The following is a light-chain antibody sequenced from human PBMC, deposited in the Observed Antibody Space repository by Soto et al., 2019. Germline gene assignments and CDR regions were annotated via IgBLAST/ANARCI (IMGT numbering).Light chain of an antibody. CDR3: QQKHT. V-gene: IGKV1-5*03. CDR2: KAS. J-gene: IGKJ2*01. CDR1: QSISSW. Sequence: DIRMTQSPSTLSASVGDRVTITCRASQSISSWLAWYQQKPGKAPKLLIYKASSLESGVPSRFSGSGSGTEFTLTISSLQPDDFATYYCQQKHTFGQGTKLEIK.